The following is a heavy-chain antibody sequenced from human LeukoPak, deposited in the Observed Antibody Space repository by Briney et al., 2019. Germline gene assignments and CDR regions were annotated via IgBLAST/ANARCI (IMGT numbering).Heavy chain of an antibody. J-gene: IGHJ4*02. V-gene: IGHV1-18*01. CDR1: GYTFTSYG. D-gene: IGHD3-22*01. CDR3: ARDVGTMIVVVYDY. Sequence: GASVKVSCKASGYTFTSYGISWVRQAPGQGLEWMGWISAYNGNTNYAQKLQGRVTMTTDTSTSTAYMELRSLRSDDTAVYYCARDVGTMIVVVYDYWGQGTLVTVSS. CDR2: ISAYNGNT.